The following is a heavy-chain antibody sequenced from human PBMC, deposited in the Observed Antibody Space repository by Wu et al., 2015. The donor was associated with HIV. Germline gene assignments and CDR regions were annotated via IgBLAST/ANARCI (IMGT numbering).Heavy chain of an antibody. D-gene: IGHD4-17*01. V-gene: IGHV1-46*01. Sequence: QVQLVQSGAGVKKAGASVKVSCKASGYTFTSYYMHWVRQAPGQGLEWMGIINPSGGSAIYAQKFQGRVTMTRDTSTSTVYMELSSLKSEDTAVYYCARGFRMTTVTTGIFDYWGQGTLVTVSS. CDR3: ARGFRMTTVTTGIFDY. CDR2: INPSGGSA. J-gene: IGHJ4*02. CDR1: GYTFTSYY.